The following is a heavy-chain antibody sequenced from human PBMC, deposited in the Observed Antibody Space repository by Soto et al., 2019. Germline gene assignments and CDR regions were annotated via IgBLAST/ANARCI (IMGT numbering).Heavy chain of an antibody. CDR3: ATDHYYGSGIHSSY. Sequence: ASVKVSCKVSGYTLTELSMHWVRQAPGKGLEWMGGFDPEDGETIYAQKFQGRVTMTEDTSTDTAYMELSSLRSEDTAVYYCATDHYYGSGIHSSYWGQGTLVTVSS. CDR1: GYTLTELS. D-gene: IGHD3-10*01. CDR2: FDPEDGET. V-gene: IGHV1-24*01. J-gene: IGHJ4*02.